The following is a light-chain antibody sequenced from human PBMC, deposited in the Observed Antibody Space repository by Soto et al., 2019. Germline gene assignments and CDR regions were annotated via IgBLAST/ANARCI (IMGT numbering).Light chain of an antibody. CDR2: DAS. V-gene: IGKV1-5*01. J-gene: IGKJ1*01. CDR1: QSISSW. Sequence: DIQMTQSPSTLSASVGDAVTITCRASQSISSWLAWYQQKPGKAPKILIYDASSLESGVPSRFSGSGSGTELNLTISSLQPDDVATYYCQQYNSYPWTLGQGTKVDIK. CDR3: QQYNSYPWT.